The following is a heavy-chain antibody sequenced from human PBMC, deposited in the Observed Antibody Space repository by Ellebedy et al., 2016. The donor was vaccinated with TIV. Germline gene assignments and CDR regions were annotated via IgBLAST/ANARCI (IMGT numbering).Heavy chain of an antibody. J-gene: IGHJ5*02. CDR3: AKRKGNEYSKLNWLDP. CDR1: GGSFSGYF. CDR2: IDPRGIT. V-gene: IGHV4-34*01. D-gene: IGHD6-6*01. Sequence: MPSETLSLTCAVYGGSFSGYFWTWIRQPPGKGLEWIGEIDPRGITNYHTSLKRRITMSVDTSKKQFSMKVNSVTDADTAVYYGAKRKGNEYSKLNWLDPWGQGTLVTVSS.